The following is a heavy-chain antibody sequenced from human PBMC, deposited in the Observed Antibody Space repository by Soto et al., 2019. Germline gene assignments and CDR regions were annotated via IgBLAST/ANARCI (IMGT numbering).Heavy chain of an antibody. CDR3: AKGDWNYGYYFDY. J-gene: IGHJ4*02. Sequence: QVQLVESGGGVVQPGRSLRLSCAASGFTFSSYGMHWVRQAPGKGLEWVAVTSYDGSNKYYADSVKGRFTISRDNSKNTLYLQMNSLRAEDTAVYYCAKGDWNYGYYFDYWGQGTLVTVSS. CDR2: TSYDGSNK. CDR1: GFTFSSYG. D-gene: IGHD1-7*01. V-gene: IGHV3-30*18.